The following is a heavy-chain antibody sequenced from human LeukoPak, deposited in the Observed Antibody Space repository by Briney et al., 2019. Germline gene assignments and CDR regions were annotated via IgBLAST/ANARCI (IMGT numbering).Heavy chain of an antibody. Sequence: GESLRLSCATSGFIFANYAMTWVRQVPGKGLEWVSAISSSGGGTYYADSVKGRFTISRDNSKNTLYLQMGSLTVEDTAIYYCAKDVSPGSGTYLYRHWGQGTLVTVSS. V-gene: IGHV3-23*01. CDR2: ISSSGGGT. D-gene: IGHD1-26*01. CDR1: GFIFANYA. J-gene: IGHJ1*01. CDR3: AKDVSPGSGTYLYRH.